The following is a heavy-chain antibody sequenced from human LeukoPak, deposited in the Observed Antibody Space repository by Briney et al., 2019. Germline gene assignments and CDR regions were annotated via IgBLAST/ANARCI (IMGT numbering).Heavy chain of an antibody. CDR2: IYYSGST. V-gene: IGHV4-59*01. CDR1: GGSISSYY. J-gene: IGHJ4*02. Sequence: SETLSLTCTVSGGSISSYYWSWIRQPPGKGLEWIGYIYYSGSTNYNPSLKSRVTISVDTSKNQFSLKLSSVTAADTAVYYCASTMVRGSLPIDYWGQGTLVTVSS. CDR3: ASTMVRGSLPIDY. D-gene: IGHD3-10*01.